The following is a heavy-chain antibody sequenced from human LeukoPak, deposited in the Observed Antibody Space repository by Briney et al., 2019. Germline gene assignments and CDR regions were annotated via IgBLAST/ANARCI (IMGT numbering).Heavy chain of an antibody. D-gene: IGHD1-1*01. CDR3: ASGNWNDVLDDAFDI. Sequence: GGSLRLSCAASGFTFSSYSMNWVRQAPGKGLEWVSSISSSSSYIYYADSVKGRFTISRDSAKNSLYLQMNSLRAEDTAVYYCASGNWNDVLDDAFDIWGQGTMVTVSS. J-gene: IGHJ3*02. V-gene: IGHV3-21*01. CDR1: GFTFSSYS. CDR2: ISSSSSYI.